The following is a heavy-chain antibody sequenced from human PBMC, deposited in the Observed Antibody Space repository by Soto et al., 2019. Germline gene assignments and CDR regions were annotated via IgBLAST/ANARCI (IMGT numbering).Heavy chain of an antibody. D-gene: IGHD5-12*01. J-gene: IGHJ4*02. CDR2: IIPNFGTT. CDR1: GGSFSNFV. Sequence: QVQLVQSGADVKKPGSSVKVSCKASGGSFSNFVISWVRQAPGQGLEWMGGIIPNFGTTNYAPKFQGKVTITADETTRTAYLELSALTSGDTSVYYCARDVGGEATIRYWGQGTRVTVSS. CDR3: ARDVGGEATIRY. V-gene: IGHV1-69*01.